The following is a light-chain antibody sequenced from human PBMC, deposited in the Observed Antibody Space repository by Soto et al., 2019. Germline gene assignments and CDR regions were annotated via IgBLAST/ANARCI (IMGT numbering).Light chain of an antibody. CDR1: QSISNY. J-gene: IGKJ1*01. Sequence: DIQMTQSPSSLSASVGDRVTISCRASQSISNYVSWYQQKPGTAPKLLIRAASTLQSGVPSRFCGSGSGTDFTLTISSLQIEDFATYFCQQTDSTPQTFGQGTNVEI. V-gene: IGKV1-39*01. CDR3: QQTDSTPQT. CDR2: AAS.